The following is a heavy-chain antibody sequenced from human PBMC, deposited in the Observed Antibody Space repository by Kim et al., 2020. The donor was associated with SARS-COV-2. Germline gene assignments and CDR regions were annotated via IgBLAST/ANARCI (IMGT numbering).Heavy chain of an antibody. D-gene: IGHD3-10*01. V-gene: IGHV3-66*04. CDR2: ST. J-gene: IGHJ5*02. CDR3: AKHRGGGFDP. Sequence: STDNADSVKGRFTTPRDNSKNTLYLQMNSVRAEDTAVYYCAKHRGGGFDPWGQGTLVTVSS.